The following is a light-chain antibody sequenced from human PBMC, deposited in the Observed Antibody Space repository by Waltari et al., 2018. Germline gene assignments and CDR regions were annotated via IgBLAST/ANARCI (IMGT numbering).Light chain of an antibody. J-gene: IGKJ5*01. Sequence: DIQMTQSPSSLSASVGDRVIITCRASQGIAKLLAWYQQKPGKAPKSLIHSASTLHGGVPAGFTGSVSWTDFNLTICGLHPEDLATYYCQQYFSYPITFGQGTRL. CDR3: QQYFSYPIT. CDR1: QGIAKL. V-gene: IGKV1-16*01. CDR2: SAS.